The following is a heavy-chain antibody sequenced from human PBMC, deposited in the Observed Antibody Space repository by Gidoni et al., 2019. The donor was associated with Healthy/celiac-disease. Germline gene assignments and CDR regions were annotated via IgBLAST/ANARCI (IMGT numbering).Heavy chain of an antibody. J-gene: IGHJ4*02. CDR2: IYYSGST. D-gene: IGHD3-22*01. CDR3: ARHERGGYYGRHLDY. V-gene: IGHV4-39*01. CDR1: GGSISSSSYY. Sequence: QLQLQESGPGLVQPSETLSLTCTVSGGSISSSSYYWGWIRQPPGKGLEWIGSIYYSGSTYYNPSLKSRVTISVDTSKNQFSLKLSSVTAADTAVYYCARHERGGYYGRHLDYWGQGTLVTVSS.